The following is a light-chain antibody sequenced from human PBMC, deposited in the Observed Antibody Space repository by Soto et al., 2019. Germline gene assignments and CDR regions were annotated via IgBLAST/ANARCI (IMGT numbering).Light chain of an antibody. Sequence: QSALTQPASVSGSPGQSITISCTGTSSDVGYYNYVSWYQQHPGNAPKLIIYEVSNRPSGVSDRFSGSKSGNTASLTISGLQAEDEADYYCSSYTTDNTGVFGGGTKVTVL. CDR1: SSDVGYYNY. CDR2: EVS. V-gene: IGLV2-14*01. J-gene: IGLJ3*02. CDR3: SSYTTDNTGV.